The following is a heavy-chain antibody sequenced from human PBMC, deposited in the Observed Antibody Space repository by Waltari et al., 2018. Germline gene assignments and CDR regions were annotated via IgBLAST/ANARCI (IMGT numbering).Heavy chain of an antibody. CDR1: GDSISNNFF. CDR2: VHQSGRS. D-gene: IGHD2-15*01. J-gene: IGHJ4*02. V-gene: IGHV4-4*02. CDR3: ASDRGRGLYLDS. Sequence: QVQLQESGPGLVKPSGTLSLTCTVPGDSISNNFFWSWVRQSPGQGLEWIGQVHQSGRSNYNPSLESRVTVSMDTSKNQFSLRVTSVTAADTAIYYCASDRGRGLYLDSWGQGTLVTVSP.